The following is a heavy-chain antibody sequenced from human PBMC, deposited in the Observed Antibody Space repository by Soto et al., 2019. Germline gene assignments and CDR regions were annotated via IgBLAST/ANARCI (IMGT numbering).Heavy chain of an antibody. CDR1: GFTFSSYA. D-gene: IGHD3-3*01. CDR3: AKETSFTIFGVVIGPFDY. J-gene: IGHJ4*02. Sequence: EVQLLESGGGLVQPGGSLRLSCAASGFTFSSYAMSWVRQAPGKGLEWVSAISGSGGSTYYADSVKGRFTISRDNSKNTLYLQMNILRAEDTAVYYGAKETSFTIFGVVIGPFDYWGQGALVTVSS. CDR2: ISGSGGST. V-gene: IGHV3-23*01.